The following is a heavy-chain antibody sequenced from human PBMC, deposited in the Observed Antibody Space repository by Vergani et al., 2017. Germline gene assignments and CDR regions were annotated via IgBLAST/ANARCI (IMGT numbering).Heavy chain of an antibody. CDR1: GGSITSSSYY. CDR3: SRTESFILRYFHWAL. D-gene: IGHD3-9*01. V-gene: IGHV4-39*01. J-gene: IGHJ4*02. CDR2: LYHSGGA. Sequence: QLHLQESGPGLVKPSETLSLTCTVSGGSITSSSYYWGWIRQPPGKGLEWIGNLYHSGGAYYNPSLKGRVTISVDTSKNQFSLEVTSVTAAYTAIYFCSRTESFILRYFHWALWGQGTLVTVSS.